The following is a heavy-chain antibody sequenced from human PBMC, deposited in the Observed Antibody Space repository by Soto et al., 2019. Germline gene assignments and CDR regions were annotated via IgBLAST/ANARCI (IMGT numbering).Heavy chain of an antibody. D-gene: IGHD2-15*01. J-gene: IGHJ4*02. CDR2: IYYSGST. Sequence: SETLSLTCTVSGGSISSGGYYWSWIRQHPGKGLEWIGYIYYSGSTYYNPSLKSRVTISVDTSKNQFSLKLSSVTAADTAVYYCARGGGTTHPVDYWGQGTLVTVSS. CDR3: ARGGGTTHPVDY. CDR1: GGSISSGGYY. V-gene: IGHV4-31*03.